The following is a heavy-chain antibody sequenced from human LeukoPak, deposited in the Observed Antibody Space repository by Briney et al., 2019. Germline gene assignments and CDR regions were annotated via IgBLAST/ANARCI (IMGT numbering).Heavy chain of an antibody. CDR1: GDSVSSNSAG. J-gene: IGHJ5*01. D-gene: IGHD1-26*01. CDR3: ARGAAGARGDWFDS. V-gene: IGHV6-1*01. Sequence: SQTLSLTCAISGDSVSSNSAGWHWIRQSPSRGLEWLGRTYYRSKWYNDYALSLRGRITISPDTSKHHFSLQLNSVTPEDTAVYYCARGAAGARGDWFDSWGQGTLVTVSS. CDR2: TYYRSKWYN.